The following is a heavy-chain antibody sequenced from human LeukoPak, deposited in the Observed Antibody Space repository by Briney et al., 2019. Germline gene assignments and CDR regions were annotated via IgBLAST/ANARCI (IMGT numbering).Heavy chain of an antibody. J-gene: IGHJ3*02. V-gene: IGHV1-46*01. Sequence: GASVKVSCKASGYTFTNYYIHWVRQAPGQGLEWMGIINPSDTSTGYAQNFQGRVTVTRDTSTSTVYMELSSLRSEDTAVYYCARPLAPVMLNAFDIWGQGTMVTVSS. CDR2: INPSDTST. D-gene: IGHD2-8*01. CDR1: GYTFTNYY. CDR3: ARPLAPVMLNAFDI.